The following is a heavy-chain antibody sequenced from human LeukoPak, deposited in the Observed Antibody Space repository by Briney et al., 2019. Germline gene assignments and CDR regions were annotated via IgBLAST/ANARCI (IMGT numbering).Heavy chain of an antibody. CDR2: ISGSGGST. CDR1: GFTFSSYA. CDR3: AKELGWQQLVSFKFDY. J-gene: IGHJ4*02. Sequence: GGSLRLSCAASGFTFSSYAMSWVRQAPGKGLEWVSAISGSGGSTYYADSVKGRFTISRDNSKNTLYLQMNSLRAEDTAVYYCAKELGWQQLVSFKFDYWGQGTLVTVSS. D-gene: IGHD6-13*01. V-gene: IGHV3-23*01.